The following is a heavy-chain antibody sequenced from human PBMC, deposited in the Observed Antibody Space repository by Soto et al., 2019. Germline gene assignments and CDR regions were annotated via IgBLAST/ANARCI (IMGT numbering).Heavy chain of an antibody. V-gene: IGHV3-30*18. CDR2: VSYDGSNK. J-gene: IGHJ6*02. Sequence: VVCRRISCAASGFTFSSYGMHWVRQAPGKGLEWVAVVSYDGSNKYYADSVKGRFTISRDNSKNTLYLQMNSLRAEDTAVYYCAKDRYYDFWSGYYTGIDYYYGMDVWGQGTTVTVSS. CDR3: AKDRYYDFWSGYYTGIDYYYGMDV. CDR1: GFTFSSYG. D-gene: IGHD3-3*01.